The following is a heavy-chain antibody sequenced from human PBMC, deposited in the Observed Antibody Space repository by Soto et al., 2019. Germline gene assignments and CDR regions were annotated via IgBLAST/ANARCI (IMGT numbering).Heavy chain of an antibody. J-gene: IGHJ1*01. V-gene: IGHV3-23*01. D-gene: IGHD6-19*01. CDR2: IRPSGGRI. CDR3: GRVAAGTRGWYTAEH. Sequence: EVQLLDSGGDLVQPGGSLRLSCVTSGFSFSTFAMGWFRRAPGKGLEWVSAIRPSGGRIYYAAPVRGRFSISRDDSKNTVHLQIDSLGPEDTAVYFCGRVAAGTRGWYTAEHWGQGTLVIVSS. CDR1: GFSFSTFA.